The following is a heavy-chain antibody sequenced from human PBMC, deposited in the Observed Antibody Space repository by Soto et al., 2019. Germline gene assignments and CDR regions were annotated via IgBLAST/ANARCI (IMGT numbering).Heavy chain of an antibody. CDR3: ARAQQLVGDWFDP. Sequence: QVQLVQSGAEVKKPGASVKVSCKASGYTFTSYDINWLRQATGQRLEWMGWMNPNSGNTGYAQKFQGRVTMTRNTSISTAYMELSSLRSEDTAVYYWARAQQLVGDWFDPWGQGTLVTVSS. V-gene: IGHV1-8*01. D-gene: IGHD6-13*01. CDR2: MNPNSGNT. CDR1: GYTFTSYD. J-gene: IGHJ5*02.